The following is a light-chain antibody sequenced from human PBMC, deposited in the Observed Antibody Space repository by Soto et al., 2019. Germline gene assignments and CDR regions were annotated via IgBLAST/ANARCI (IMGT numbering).Light chain of an antibody. CDR2: DAS. CDR1: QSVSNY. CDR3: QQRSNGPPIT. J-gene: IGKJ5*01. Sequence: EIVLTQSPAILSLSPGERATLSCRASQSVSNYLGWHQQKPGQAPRLLIYDASNRATGIPARFSGSGSGTDFTLTISSLEPEDFAVYYCQQRSNGPPITFGQGTRLEIK. V-gene: IGKV3-11*01.